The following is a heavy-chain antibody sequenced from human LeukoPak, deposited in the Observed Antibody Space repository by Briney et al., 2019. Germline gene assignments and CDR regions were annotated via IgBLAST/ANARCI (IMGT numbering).Heavy chain of an antibody. CDR1: GGSISSYY. Sequence: SETLSLTCTVSGGSISSYYWSWIRQPPGKGLEWIGYIYYSVSTNYNPSLKSRVTISVDTSKNQFSLKLSFVTAADTAVYYCARLRSRYWFDPWGQGTLVTVSS. J-gene: IGHJ5*02. V-gene: IGHV4-59*08. CDR2: IYYSVST. CDR3: ARLRSRYWFDP.